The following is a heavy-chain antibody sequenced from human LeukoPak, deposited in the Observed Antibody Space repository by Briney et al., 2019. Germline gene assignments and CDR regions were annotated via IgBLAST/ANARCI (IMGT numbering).Heavy chain of an antibody. D-gene: IGHD6-6*01. CDR1: GGTFSSYA. J-gene: IGHJ4*02. V-gene: IGHV1-69*01. CDR2: TIPIFGTA. CDR3: ARERIAALRLLDY. Sequence: GASVKVSCKASGGTFSSYAISWVRQAPGQGLEWMGGTIPIFGTANYAQKFQGRVTITADESTSTAYMELSSLRSEDTAVYYCARERIAALRLLDYWGQGTLVTVSS.